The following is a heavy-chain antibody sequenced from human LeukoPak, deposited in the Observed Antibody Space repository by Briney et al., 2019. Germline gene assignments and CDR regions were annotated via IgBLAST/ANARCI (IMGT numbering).Heavy chain of an antibody. J-gene: IGHJ5*02. CDR2: IYHSGST. Sequence: SGTLSLTCTVSGYSISSGYYWGWIRQPPGKGLEWIGSIYHSGSTYYNPSLKSLVTISVDTSKNQFALELSSVTAADTAVYYCARGFNWFDPWGQGTLVTVSS. CDR3: ARGFNWFDP. CDR1: GYSISSGYY. V-gene: IGHV4-38-2*02.